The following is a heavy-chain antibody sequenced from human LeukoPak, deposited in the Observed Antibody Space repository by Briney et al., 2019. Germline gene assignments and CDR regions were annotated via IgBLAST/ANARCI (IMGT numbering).Heavy chain of an antibody. J-gene: IGHJ4*02. CDR3: CDSSGWSY. V-gene: IGHV3-66*01. D-gene: IGHD6-19*01. Sequence: PGGSLRLSCAASGFTVSSNYMTWVRQAPGKGLEWVSIIYTGGITYYADSVKGRFTISRDNFKDTLNLQMNSLRAEDTAVYYCCDSSGWSYWGQGTLVTVSS. CDR1: GFTVSSNY. CDR2: IYTGGIT.